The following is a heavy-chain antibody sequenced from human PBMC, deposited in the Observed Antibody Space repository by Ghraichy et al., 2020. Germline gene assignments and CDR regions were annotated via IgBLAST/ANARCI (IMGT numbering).Heavy chain of an antibody. V-gene: IGHV6-1*01. D-gene: IGHD3-3*01. CDR2: TYYRSKWYN. Sequence: SQTLSLTCAISGDSVSSNTAAWNWIRQSPSRGLEWLGRTYYRSKWYNDYAVSVKSQLTINPDTSKNQFSLQLNSVTPEDTAVYYCARSGYFAEYFQYWGQGTLVTVSS. CDR1: GDSVSSNTAA. J-gene: IGHJ1*01. CDR3: ARSGYFAEYFQY.